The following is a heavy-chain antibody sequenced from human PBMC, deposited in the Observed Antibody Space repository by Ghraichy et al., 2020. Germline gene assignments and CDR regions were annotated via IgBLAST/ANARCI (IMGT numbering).Heavy chain of an antibody. V-gene: IGHV4-59*01. D-gene: IGHD5-12*01. CDR2: LYNRGST. CDR1: DGSISNFY. J-gene: IGHJ4*02. Sequence: SETLSLTCTISDGSISNFYWSWIRQPPGKGLEWIGSLYNRGSTYYSPSLKSRVTISGDTPKNQFSLKLSSVTAADTAVYYCARFAWPRPYYFDFWGQGTLATVSS. CDR3: ARFAWPRPYYFDF.